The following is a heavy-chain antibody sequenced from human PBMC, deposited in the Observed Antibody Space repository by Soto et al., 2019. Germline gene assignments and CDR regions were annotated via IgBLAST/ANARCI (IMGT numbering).Heavy chain of an antibody. D-gene: IGHD5-18*01. CDR1: GYSLASSC. CDR2: IYPGDSDT. CDR3: ARLRGGPDTAMVQRRVSYYYYGMDV. V-gene: IGHV5-51*01. J-gene: IGHJ6*02. Sequence: WELLRICRKGAGYSLASSCGRWVRQKTGKGLEWMGIIYPGDSDTRYSPSFQGQVTISADKSISTAYLQWSSLKASDTAMYYCARLRGGPDTAMVQRRVSYYYYGMDVRGQGPTVTVSS.